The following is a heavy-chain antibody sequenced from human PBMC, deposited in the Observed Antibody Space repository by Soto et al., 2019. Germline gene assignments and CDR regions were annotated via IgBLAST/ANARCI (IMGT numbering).Heavy chain of an antibody. CDR3: ATLGYCSSTSCPSAFDI. J-gene: IGHJ3*02. Sequence: GGSLRLSCAASGFTFSSYAMSWVRQAPGKGLEWVSAISGSGGSTYYADSVKGRFTISRDNSKNTLYLQMNSLRAEDTAVYYCATLGYCSSTSCPSAFDIWGQGTMVTVSS. D-gene: IGHD2-2*01. V-gene: IGHV3-23*01. CDR1: GFTFSSYA. CDR2: ISGSGGST.